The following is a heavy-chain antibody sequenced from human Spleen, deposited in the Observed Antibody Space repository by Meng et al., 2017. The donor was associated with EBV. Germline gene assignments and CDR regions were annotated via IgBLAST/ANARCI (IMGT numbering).Heavy chain of an antibody. CDR1: GPPVSIDDYY. J-gene: IGHJ4*02. CDR3: ARGDDYRYAY. Sequence: HFQGSGPGPGRPSETLSLTSSASGPPVSIDDYYLTWIRQSPGKGLEWIGYFFASDSTNYNPSLKGRATISVDMSKNQFSLELTSVTDADTAVYYCARGDDYRYAYWGQGTLVTVSS. CDR2: FFASDST. V-gene: IGHV4-61*08. D-gene: IGHD3-16*01.